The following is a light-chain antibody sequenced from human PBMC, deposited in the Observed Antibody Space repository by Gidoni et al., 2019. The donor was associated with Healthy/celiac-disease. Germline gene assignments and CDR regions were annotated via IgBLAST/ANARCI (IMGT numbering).Light chain of an antibody. V-gene: IGKV4-1*01. Sequence: DIVMTQSPDSLSVSLCERATINCKSSQSVLYSSNNKIYLAWYQQKPGQPPKLHIYLASTRESGVTDRFSGSGSETDFTLTISRLQAEDVAVYYWQQYNSPLTFGQGTKVEIK. CDR3: QQYNSPLT. CDR1: QSVLYSSNNKIY. J-gene: IGKJ1*01. CDR2: LAS.